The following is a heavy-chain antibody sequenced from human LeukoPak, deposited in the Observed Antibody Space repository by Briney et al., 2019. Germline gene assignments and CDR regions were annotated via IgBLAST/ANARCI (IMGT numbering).Heavy chain of an antibody. J-gene: IGHJ4*02. Sequence: SETLSLTCTVSGGSLNSYFWSWIRQPPGKGLEWIGYIYYTGSTNCNPSLKSRVTISLDTSKNQFPLKLKSVTAADTAVYYCARLLETYEGTRLDHWGQGTLVTVSS. D-gene: IGHD3-3*01. CDR1: GGSLNSYF. CDR3: ARLLETYEGTRLDH. V-gene: IGHV4-59*08. CDR2: IYYTGST.